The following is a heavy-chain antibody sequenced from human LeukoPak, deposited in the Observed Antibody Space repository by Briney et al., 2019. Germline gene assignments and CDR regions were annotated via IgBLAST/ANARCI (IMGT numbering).Heavy chain of an antibody. J-gene: IGHJ4*02. Sequence: SETLSLTCAVYGGSFSGYYWSWIRQPPGKGLEWIGGINHSGSTNYNPSLKSRVTISVDTSKNQFSLKLSSVTAADTAVYYCARGRGCSSTSCYFFYWGQGTLVTVSS. CDR2: INHSGST. CDR3: ARGRGCSSTSCYFFY. CDR1: GGSFSGYY. V-gene: IGHV4-34*01. D-gene: IGHD2-2*01.